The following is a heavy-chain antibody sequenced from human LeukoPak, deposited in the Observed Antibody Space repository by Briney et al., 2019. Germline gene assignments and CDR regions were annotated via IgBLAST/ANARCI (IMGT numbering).Heavy chain of an antibody. CDR2: IYYSGST. V-gene: IGHV4-61*01. CDR1: SYSISSSYY. D-gene: IGHD1-14*01. Sequence: SETLSLTCTVSSYSISSSYYWSWIRQPPGKGLEWIGYIYYSGSTNYNPSLKSRVTISIDTSKNQFSLKLSSVTAADTAVYYCARYRGGVTPFDYWGQGTLVTVSS. J-gene: IGHJ4*02. CDR3: ARYRGGVTPFDY.